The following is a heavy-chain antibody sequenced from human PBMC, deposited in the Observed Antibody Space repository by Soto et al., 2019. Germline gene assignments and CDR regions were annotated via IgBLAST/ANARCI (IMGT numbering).Heavy chain of an antibody. J-gene: IGHJ6*03. D-gene: IGHD6-6*01. Sequence: GASVKVSSKASGYTFTSYGISWVRQAPGQGPEWMGWISAYNGNTNYAQKLQGRVTMTTDTSTSTAYMELRSLRSDDTAVYYCARKYSSSSSWDYYYYYYMDVWGKGTTVTVSS. CDR3: ARKYSSSSSWDYYYYYYMDV. V-gene: IGHV1-18*01. CDR2: ISAYNGNT. CDR1: GYTFTSYG.